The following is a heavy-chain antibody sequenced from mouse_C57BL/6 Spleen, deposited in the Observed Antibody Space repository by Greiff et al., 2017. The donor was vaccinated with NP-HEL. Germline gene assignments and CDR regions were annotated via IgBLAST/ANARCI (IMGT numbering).Heavy chain of an antibody. V-gene: IGHV1-82*01. CDR2: IYPGDGDT. CDR1: GYAFSSSW. CDR3: ARKVYDGYPREFAY. J-gene: IGHJ3*01. D-gene: IGHD2-3*01. Sequence: QVQLQQSGPELVKPGASVKISCKASGYAFSSSWMNWVKQRPGKGLEWIGRIYPGDGDTNYNGKFKGKATLTADKSSSTAYMQLSSLTSEDSAVYFCARKVYDGYPREFAYWGQGTLVTVSA.